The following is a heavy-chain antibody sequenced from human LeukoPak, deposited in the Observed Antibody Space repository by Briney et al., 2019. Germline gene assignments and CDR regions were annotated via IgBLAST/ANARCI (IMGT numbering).Heavy chain of an antibody. Sequence: GGSLRLSCAASGFTFSSYSMNWVRQAPGKGLEWVSSISSSSSYIYYADSVKGRFTISRDNAKNSLYLQMNSLRAGDTAVYYCARRDDLSSSYDYWGQGTLVTVSS. CDR2: ISSSSSYI. CDR3: ARRDDLSSSYDY. D-gene: IGHD6-13*01. J-gene: IGHJ4*02. CDR1: GFTFSSYS. V-gene: IGHV3-21*01.